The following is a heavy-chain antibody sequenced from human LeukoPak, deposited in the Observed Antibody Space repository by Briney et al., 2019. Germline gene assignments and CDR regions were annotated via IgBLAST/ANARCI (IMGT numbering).Heavy chain of an antibody. CDR1: GYSFTEHY. CDR3: ARSAGHCSNGICFTDYYMDV. CDR2: INCNSGDA. Sequence: ASVKVSCKASGYSFTEHYIYWVRQAPGQGLEWVGRINCNSGDANSARKFQGGVTMTRDTSVSTAYMDLSSVTSDDSAVYFCARSAGHCSNGICFTDYYMDVWGRGTTVTVSS. V-gene: IGHV1-2*02. J-gene: IGHJ6*03. D-gene: IGHD2-8*01.